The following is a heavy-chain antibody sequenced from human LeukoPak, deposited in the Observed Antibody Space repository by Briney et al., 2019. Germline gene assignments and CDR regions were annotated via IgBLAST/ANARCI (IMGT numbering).Heavy chain of an antibody. Sequence: GGSLRLSCAASGFTLSSYGMHWVRQAPGKGLEWVALIRYDGSNKYYADSVKGRFTISRDNSKNTLYLQMNSLRAEDTAVYYCARDTGWDWGQGTLVTVSS. CDR3: ARDTGWD. V-gene: IGHV3-30*02. CDR2: IRYDGSNK. CDR1: GFTLSSYG. J-gene: IGHJ4*02. D-gene: IGHD4-17*01.